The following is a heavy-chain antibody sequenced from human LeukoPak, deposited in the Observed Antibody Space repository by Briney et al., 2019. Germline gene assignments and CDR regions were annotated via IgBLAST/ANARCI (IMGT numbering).Heavy chain of an antibody. CDR1: GGTFSSYD. CDR3: ARGGIAVAGRFDY. V-gene: IGHV1-69*13. J-gene: IGHJ4*02. D-gene: IGHD6-19*01. Sequence: ASVKVSCKASGGTFSSYDISWVRQAPGQGLEWMGGIIPIFGTANYAQKFQGRVTITADESTSTAYMELSSLRSEDTAVYYCARGGIAVAGRFDYWGQGTLVTVSS. CDR2: IIPIFGTA.